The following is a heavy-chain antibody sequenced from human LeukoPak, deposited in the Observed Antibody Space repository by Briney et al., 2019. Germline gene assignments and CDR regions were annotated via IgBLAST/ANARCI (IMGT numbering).Heavy chain of an antibody. Sequence: GGSLRLSCGSSGFTFSNYAMTWVRQAPGKGLEWVSSISATGGAAFYADSVKGRFTISRDNYRKNLYLRMNSLRAEDTAVYYCAKDVYCSSTSCYYYYMDVWGKGTTVTVSS. CDR1: GFTFSNYA. CDR3: AKDVYCSSTSCYYYYMDV. CDR2: ISATGGAA. D-gene: IGHD2-2*01. J-gene: IGHJ6*03. V-gene: IGHV3-23*01.